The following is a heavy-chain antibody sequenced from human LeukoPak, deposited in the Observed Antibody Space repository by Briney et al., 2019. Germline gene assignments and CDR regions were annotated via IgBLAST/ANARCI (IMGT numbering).Heavy chain of an antibody. CDR3: ARRITIFGVVIDAFDI. D-gene: IGHD3-3*01. CDR2: IYPGDSDT. Sequence: GESLKISCKGSGYSFTSYWIGWVRQMPGKGLEWMGIIYPGDSDTIYSPSFQGQVTISADKSISNAYLQWSSLKASDTAMYYCARRITIFGVVIDAFDIWGQGTMVTVSS. J-gene: IGHJ3*02. CDR1: GYSFTSYW. V-gene: IGHV5-51*01.